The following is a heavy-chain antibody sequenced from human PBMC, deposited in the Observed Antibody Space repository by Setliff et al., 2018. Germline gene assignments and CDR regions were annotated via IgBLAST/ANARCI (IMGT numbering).Heavy chain of an antibody. CDR2: INTNTGNP. V-gene: IGHV7-4-1*02. J-gene: IGHJ6*03. CDR3: ASSAKAARPGYYYYYMDV. Sequence: GASVKVSCKGSGYTFSTYAIIWMRQAPGQGLEWMGWINTNTGNPTYAQGFTGRFVFSLDTSVSTAYLQISSLKAEDTAVYYCASSAKAARPGYYYYYMDVWGKGTTVTVSS. D-gene: IGHD6-6*01. CDR1: GYTFSTYA.